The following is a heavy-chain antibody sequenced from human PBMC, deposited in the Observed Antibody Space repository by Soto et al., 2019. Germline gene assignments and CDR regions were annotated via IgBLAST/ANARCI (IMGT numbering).Heavy chain of an antibody. CDR2: ISYDGTKT. CDR3: AKDRGPRRQWLIGPFDY. D-gene: IGHD6-19*01. CDR1: GFTFSIYA. J-gene: IGHJ4*02. Sequence: QVQLVESGGGVVQPGRSLRVSCAASGFTFSIYAMHWVRQAPGTGLEWVAVISYDGTKTYYADSVKGRFTISRDNSKNTVYLQMNSLRDEDTAVYYFAKDRGPRRQWLIGPFDYWGQGTLVTGSP. V-gene: IGHV3-30*18.